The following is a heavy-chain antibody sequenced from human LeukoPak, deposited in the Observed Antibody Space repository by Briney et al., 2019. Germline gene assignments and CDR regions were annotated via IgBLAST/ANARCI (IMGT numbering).Heavy chain of an antibody. CDR2: ISYDGSNK. CDR1: GFTFSSYD. J-gene: IGHJ4*02. V-gene: IGHV3-30*18. Sequence: PGGSLRLSCAASGFTFSSYDMHWVRQAPGKGLEWVAVISYDGSNKYYADSVKGRFTISRDNSKNTVYLQMNSLRAEDTAVYYCAKDREGTTFDNWGQGTLVTVSS. CDR3: AKDREGTTFDN. D-gene: IGHD1-7*01.